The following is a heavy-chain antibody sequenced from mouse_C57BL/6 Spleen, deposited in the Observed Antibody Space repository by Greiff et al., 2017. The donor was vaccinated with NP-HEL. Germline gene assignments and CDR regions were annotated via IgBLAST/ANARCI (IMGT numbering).Heavy chain of an antibody. CDR3: ARHYDYGGDYFDY. Sequence: QVQLQQSGAELVKPGASVKISCKASGYAFTSYWMHWVKQRPGQGLEWIGMIHPNSGSTNYNEKFKSKATLTVDKSSSTAYMQLSSLTSEDSAVYYCARHYDYGGDYFDYWGQGTTRTVSS. V-gene: IGHV1-64*01. J-gene: IGHJ2*01. D-gene: IGHD2-4*01. CDR2: IHPNSGST. CDR1: GYAFTSYW.